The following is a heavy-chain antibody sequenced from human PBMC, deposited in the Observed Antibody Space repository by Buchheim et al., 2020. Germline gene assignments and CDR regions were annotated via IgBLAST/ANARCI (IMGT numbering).Heavy chain of an antibody. J-gene: IGHJ4*02. V-gene: IGHV4-61*01. CDR3: ARSLGATRIDY. D-gene: IGHD1-26*01. CDR2: IYYSGST. Sequence: QVQLQESGPGLVKPSETLSLTCTVSGGSVSSGSYYWSWIRQPPGKGLEWIGYIYYSGSTNYNPSLKSRDNISVDTSKNQFSLKLSSVTAADTAVYYCARSLGATRIDYWGQGTL. CDR1: GGSVSSGSYY.